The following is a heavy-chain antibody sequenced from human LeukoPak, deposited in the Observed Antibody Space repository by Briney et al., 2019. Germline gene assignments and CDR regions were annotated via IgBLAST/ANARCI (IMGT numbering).Heavy chain of an antibody. CDR2: IYSGGNT. CDR1: GFTVGSNY. D-gene: IGHD3-10*01. V-gene: IGHV3-66*01. J-gene: IGHJ4*02. Sequence: GGSLKLSCAASGFTVGSNYMSWVRQAPGKGLEWVSVIYSGGNTKYADSVKGRFTISRDNSKNTLYLQMNSLRAEDTAVYFCARGAITMVRGWEFDYWGQGTLVTVSS. CDR3: ARGAITMVRGWEFDY.